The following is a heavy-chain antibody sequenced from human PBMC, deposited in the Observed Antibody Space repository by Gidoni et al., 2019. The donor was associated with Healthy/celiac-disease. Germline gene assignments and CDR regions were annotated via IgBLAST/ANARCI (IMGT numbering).Heavy chain of an antibody. CDR1: GGPFSSYA. Sequence: QVQLVQSGAAVKKPGSSVKVSCKASGGPFSSYAISWVRQAPGQGLEWMGGIIPIFGTANYAQKFQGRVTITADKSTSTAYMELSSLRSEDTAVYYCARDQPYGSGSYYYFDYWGQGTLVTVSS. V-gene: IGHV1-69*06. CDR2: IIPIFGTA. D-gene: IGHD3-10*01. J-gene: IGHJ4*02. CDR3: ARDQPYGSGSYYYFDY.